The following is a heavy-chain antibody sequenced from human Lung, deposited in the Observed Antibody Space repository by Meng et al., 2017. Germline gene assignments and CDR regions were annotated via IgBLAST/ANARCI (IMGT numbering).Heavy chain of an antibody. Sequence: QGELEQWGAGLLKPSGTLSLACVCSGGSFSDYYWSWIRPPPGKGLEWIGEINHSGSTNYNPSLESRATISVDTSQNNLSLKLSSVTAADSAVYYCARGPTTMAHDFDYWGQGTLVTVSS. J-gene: IGHJ4*02. V-gene: IGHV4-34*01. CDR2: INHSGST. CDR1: GGSFSDYY. CDR3: ARGPTTMAHDFDY. D-gene: IGHD4-11*01.